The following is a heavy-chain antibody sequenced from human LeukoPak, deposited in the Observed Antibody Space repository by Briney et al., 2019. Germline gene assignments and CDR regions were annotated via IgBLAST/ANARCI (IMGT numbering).Heavy chain of an antibody. CDR1: GFTFSSYS. V-gene: IGHV3-23*01. D-gene: IGHD5-18*01. CDR3: ARPAVDTAMVSRFDY. Sequence: PGGSLRLSCAASGFTFSSYSMNWVRQAPGKGLEGISVMSGRGGSTDYADSVKGRFIISRDNSKNTLYLQMNSLRAEDTAVYYCARPAVDTAMVSRFDYWGQGTLVTVSS. CDR2: MSGRGGST. J-gene: IGHJ4*02.